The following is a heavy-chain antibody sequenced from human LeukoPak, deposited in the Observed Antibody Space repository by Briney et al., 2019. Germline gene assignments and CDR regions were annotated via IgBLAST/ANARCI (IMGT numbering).Heavy chain of an antibody. V-gene: IGHV1-2*02. CDR1: GYSFIGSY. CDR2: LNPNSGGT. J-gene: IGHJ4*02. CDR3: GRVGTLYCTSTSCFDY. Sequence: ASVKVSCKASGYSFIGSYMHWVRQAPGQGLEWMGWLNPNSGGTNYAQKFQGRVTMTRDTSISTAYMELSRLTSDDTAVYYCGRVGTLYCTSTSCFDYWGQGTLVTVSS. D-gene: IGHD2-2*01.